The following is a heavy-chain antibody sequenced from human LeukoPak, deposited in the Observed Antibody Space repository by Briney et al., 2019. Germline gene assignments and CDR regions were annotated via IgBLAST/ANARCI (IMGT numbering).Heavy chain of an antibody. D-gene: IGHD1-1*01. CDR3: ARRITTRSVGYDS. Sequence: ASVKVSCKASGYTFTGYYIHWVRQAPGQGLEWMGWINPNSGDTTYAQKFQGRVTMTRETSISTAYMELSRLRSDDTAVYYCARRITTRSVGYDSWGQGTLVTVSS. CDR2: INPNSGDT. V-gene: IGHV1-2*02. J-gene: IGHJ5*01. CDR1: GYTFTGYY.